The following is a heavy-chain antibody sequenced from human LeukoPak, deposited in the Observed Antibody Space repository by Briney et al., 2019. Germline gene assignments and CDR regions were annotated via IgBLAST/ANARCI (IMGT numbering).Heavy chain of an antibody. CDR1: GFTFSDYY. D-gene: IGHD4-17*01. J-gene: IGHJ4*02. CDR2: ISRSSAGT. CDR3: ARGKRDYGDIDY. Sequence: GGSLRPSCVASGFTFSDYYMRWIRQAPGKGLEWLSYISRSSAGTDYAGSVKGRFTTSRENAKNSLYLQMNSLRAGDTAVYYCARGKRDYGDIDYWGQGTLVTVSS. V-gene: IGHV3-11*06.